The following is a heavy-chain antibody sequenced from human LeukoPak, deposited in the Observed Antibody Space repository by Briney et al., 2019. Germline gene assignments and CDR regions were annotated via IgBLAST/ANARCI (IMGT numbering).Heavy chain of an antibody. CDR2: ISWNSGSI. CDR3: AKDSSSVTVAYYFDY. D-gene: IGHD2-15*01. J-gene: IGHJ4*02. V-gene: IGHV3-9*01. Sequence: PGGSLRLSCAASGFTFDDYAMHWVRQAPGKGLEWVSGISWNSGSIGYADSVKGRFTISRDNAKNSLYLQMNSLRAEDTALYYCAKDSSSVTVAYYFDYWGQGTLVTVSS. CDR1: GFTFDDYA.